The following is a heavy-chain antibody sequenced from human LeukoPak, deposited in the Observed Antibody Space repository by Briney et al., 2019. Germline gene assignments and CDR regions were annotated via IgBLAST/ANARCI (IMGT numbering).Heavy chain of an antibody. D-gene: IGHD6-13*01. CDR1: GGSISSYY. CDR2: IYYSGST. CDR3: ARHWGSSSWYDY. J-gene: IGHJ4*02. Sequence: PSETLSLTCTVSGGSISSYYWSWIRQPPGKGLEWIGYIYYSGSTNYNPSLKSRVTISVDTSKNQFSLKLSSVTAADTAVYYCARHWGSSSWYDYWGQGTLVTVSS. V-gene: IGHV4-59*08.